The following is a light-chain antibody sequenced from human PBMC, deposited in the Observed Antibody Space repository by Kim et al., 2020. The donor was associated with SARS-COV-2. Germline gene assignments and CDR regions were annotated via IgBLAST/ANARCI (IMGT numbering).Light chain of an antibody. CDR3: QQTYTSWT. Sequence: SASVGDRFTITCRASQRIASYLHWYQQKTGKAPNHLIYGASSLQSGVPSRFSGSGSGTDFTLTISSLHPEDFATYYCQQTYTSWTFGPGTKVDIK. V-gene: IGKV1-39*01. CDR1: QRIASY. CDR2: GAS. J-gene: IGKJ1*01.